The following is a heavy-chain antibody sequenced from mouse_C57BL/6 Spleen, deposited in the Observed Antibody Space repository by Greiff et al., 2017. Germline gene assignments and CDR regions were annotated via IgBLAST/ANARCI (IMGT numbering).Heavy chain of an antibody. Sequence: VQLQQSGTELVKPGASVKLSCKASGYTFTSYWMHWVKQRPGQGLEWIGNINPSNGGTNYNEKFKSKATLTVDKSSSTAYMQLSSLTSEDSAVYYCARSGIITTVYYAMDYWGQGTSVTVSS. J-gene: IGHJ4*01. V-gene: IGHV1-53*01. CDR3: ARSGIITTVYYAMDY. D-gene: IGHD1-1*01. CDR2: INPSNGGT. CDR1: GYTFTSYW.